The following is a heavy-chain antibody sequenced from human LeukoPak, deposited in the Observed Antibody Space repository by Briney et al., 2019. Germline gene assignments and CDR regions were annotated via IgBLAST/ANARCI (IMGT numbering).Heavy chain of an antibody. CDR3: AKRSSLNYFDS. V-gene: IGHV3-30*18. Sequence: GRSLRLSCAASGFTFSTCGMHWVRQAPGKGLEWVTFISYDGSNKYYADSVKGRFTISRDNSKNTLYLQMSSLRAEDTAVYYCAKRSSLNYFDSWGQGTLVTVSS. CDR1: GFTFSTCG. CDR2: ISYDGSNK. D-gene: IGHD3-16*01. J-gene: IGHJ4*02.